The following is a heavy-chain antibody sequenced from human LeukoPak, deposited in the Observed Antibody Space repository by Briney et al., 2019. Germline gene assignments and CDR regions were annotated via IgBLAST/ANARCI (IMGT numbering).Heavy chain of an antibody. D-gene: IGHD3-10*01. Sequence: PGGSLRLSCAGAGFTFRSYSMHWVRQAPGKGLEHISTITSDGGRTHYADSVKGRFTISRDNSKNTVYLQMNSLRAEDTAVYYCARDLGGPDYWGQGTLVTVSS. V-gene: IGHV3-64*04. CDR2: ITSDGGRT. CDR3: ARDLGGPDY. J-gene: IGHJ4*02. CDR1: GFTFRSYS.